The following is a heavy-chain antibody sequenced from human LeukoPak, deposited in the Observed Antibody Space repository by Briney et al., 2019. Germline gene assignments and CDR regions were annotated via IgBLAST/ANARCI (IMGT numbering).Heavy chain of an antibody. V-gene: IGHV1-69*05. CDR2: IIPISGTT. Sequence: SVKVSCKASGDTFSNYAVSWVRQAPGQGLEWMGGIIPISGTTNYAQKFQGRVTITTDESTSTAYMDLSSLRSEDTAVYFCAREKLRYDRGGYGIGNYFDHWGQGTLVTVSS. J-gene: IGHJ4*02. CDR1: GDTFSNYA. CDR3: AREKLRYDRGGYGIGNYFDH. D-gene: IGHD3-22*01.